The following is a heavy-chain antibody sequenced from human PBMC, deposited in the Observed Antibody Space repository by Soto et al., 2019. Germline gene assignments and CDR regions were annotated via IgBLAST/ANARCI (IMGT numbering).Heavy chain of an antibody. CDR1: GGSISSYY. J-gene: IGHJ4*02. V-gene: IGHV4-59*01. CDR3: ARVTGFCSGGSCYFYYFDY. D-gene: IGHD2-15*01. CDR2: IYYSGST. Sequence: QVQLQESGPGLVKPSETLSLTCTVSGGSISSYYWSWIRQPPGKGLEWIGYIYYSGSTNYNPSLKSRVTISVDTSKNQFSLKLSSVTAADTAVYYCARVTGFCSGGSCYFYYFDYWGQGTLVTVSS.